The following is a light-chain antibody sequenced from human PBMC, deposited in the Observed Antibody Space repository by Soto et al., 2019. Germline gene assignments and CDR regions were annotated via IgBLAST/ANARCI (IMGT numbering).Light chain of an antibody. CDR1: SSDVGNYKY. Sequence: QSVLTQPASVSGSPGQSITISCTGTSSDVGNYKYVCWYQQHPGKAPKLMIYDVSTRPSGVSNRFSGSKSGNTASLTISGLQAEDEADYFCSSYTTGSTPVVFGGGTKLTVL. CDR3: SSYTTGSTPVV. J-gene: IGLJ2*01. CDR2: DVS. V-gene: IGLV2-14*03.